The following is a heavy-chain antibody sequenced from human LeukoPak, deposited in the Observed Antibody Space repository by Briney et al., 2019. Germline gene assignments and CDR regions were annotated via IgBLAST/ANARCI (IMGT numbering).Heavy chain of an antibody. J-gene: IGHJ4*02. CDR3: ARDRRLEGAHWGLDH. V-gene: IGHV4-4*07. D-gene: IGHD7-27*01. CDR1: GGSTSGFH. CDR2: IYTSETT. Sequence: SETLSLTCTVSGGSTSGFHWSWIRQPAGKGLEWIGRIYTSETTNYNPSLKGRVTMSVDASKNQFSLRLNSVTAADTAVYYCARDRRLEGAHWGLDHWGQGTLVTVSS.